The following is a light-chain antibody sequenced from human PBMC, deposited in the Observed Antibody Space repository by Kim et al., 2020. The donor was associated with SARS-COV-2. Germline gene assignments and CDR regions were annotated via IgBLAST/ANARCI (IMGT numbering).Light chain of an antibody. J-gene: IGLJ2*01. CDR2: DEN. CDR1: SLRKYY. Sequence: SSELTQDPAASVALGQTVRITCQGDSLRKYYATWYQQKSGQAPVLVIYDENERPAGIPDRFSGSTLGNTASLTITGAQAEDEADYYCGSRDTSGNLVVFGGGTQLTVL. CDR3: GSRDTSGNLVV. V-gene: IGLV3-19*01.